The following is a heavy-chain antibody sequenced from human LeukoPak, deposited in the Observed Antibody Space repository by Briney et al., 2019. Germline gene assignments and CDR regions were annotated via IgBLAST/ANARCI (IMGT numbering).Heavy chain of an antibody. V-gene: IGHV3-48*01. Sequence: GGSLRLSCAASGFTFRRFSMNWVRQAPGKGLEWVSYISSTGSTIYYADSVKGRFTISRDNAKNSLYLQMNSLRAEDTAVYYCARDRRIAARIDYWGQGTLVTVSS. D-gene: IGHD6-6*01. J-gene: IGHJ4*02. CDR2: ISSTGSTI. CDR3: ARDRRIAARIDY. CDR1: GFTFRRFS.